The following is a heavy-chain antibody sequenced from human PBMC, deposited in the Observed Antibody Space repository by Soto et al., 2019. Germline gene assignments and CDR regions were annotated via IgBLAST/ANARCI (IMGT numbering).Heavy chain of an antibody. J-gene: IGHJ4*02. CDR3: AREAAAGGFDY. Sequence: EVQLVESGGGLVKPGGSLRLSCAASGFTFSSYSMNWVRQAPGQGLEWVSSISSSSSYIYYADSVKGRFTISRDNAKNSLYLQMNSLSAEDTAVYYCAREAAAGGFDYWGQGTLVTVSS. CDR2: ISSSSSYI. D-gene: IGHD6-13*01. V-gene: IGHV3-21*01. CDR1: GFTFSSYS.